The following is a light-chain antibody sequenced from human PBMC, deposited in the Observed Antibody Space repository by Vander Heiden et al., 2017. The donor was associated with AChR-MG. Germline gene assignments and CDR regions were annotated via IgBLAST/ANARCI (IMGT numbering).Light chain of an antibody. V-gene: IGLV1-44*01. Sequence: QSVLTQPPSASGTPGQRVTISCSGSSSNIGSNTVNWYQQLPGTAPKLLIHTNNERPSGVPDRFSGSRSGSSASLAISGLQAGDEADYYCAAWDDSLSGPVFGGGTKLTVL. CDR1: SSNIGSNT. J-gene: IGLJ3*02. CDR3: AAWDDSLSGPV. CDR2: TNN.